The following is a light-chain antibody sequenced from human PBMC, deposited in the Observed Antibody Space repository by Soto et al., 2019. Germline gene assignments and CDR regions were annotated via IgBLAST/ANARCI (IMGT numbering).Light chain of an antibody. Sequence: QLVLTQSSSASASLGSSVKHTCTLSSGHSSYIIAWHQQQPGKAPRYLMKLEGSGSYNKGSGVPDRFSGSSSGADRYLTISKPHFEDEADYYCETFDSNILVFGGGTKLTVL. J-gene: IGLJ2*01. CDR1: SGHSSYI. CDR3: ETFDSNILV. CDR2: LEGSGSY. V-gene: IGLV4-60*02.